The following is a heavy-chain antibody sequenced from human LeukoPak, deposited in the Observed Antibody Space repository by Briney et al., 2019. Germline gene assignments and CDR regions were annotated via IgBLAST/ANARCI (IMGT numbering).Heavy chain of an antibody. CDR3: ARMGLEMATALDY. Sequence: GGSLRLSCAASGFTFSSYWMHWVRQAPGKGLVWVSRINSDGSSTSYAGSVKGRCTISRDKAKNTLYLQMNSLRAEDTAVYYCARMGLEMATALDYWGQGTLVTVSS. V-gene: IGHV3-74*01. J-gene: IGHJ4*02. CDR2: INSDGSST. D-gene: IGHD5-24*01. CDR1: GFTFSSYW.